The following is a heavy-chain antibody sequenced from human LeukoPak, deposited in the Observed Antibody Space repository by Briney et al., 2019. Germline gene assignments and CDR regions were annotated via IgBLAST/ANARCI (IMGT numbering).Heavy chain of an antibody. Sequence: SETLSLTCTVSGGSISSYYWSWIRQPAGKGLEWIGRIFTSGITNYNPSLKSRVTMSVDTSKNQFSLKLSSVTAADTAVYYCARAHYDSSGLSWFDPWGQGTLVTVSS. CDR1: GGSISSYY. CDR2: IFTSGIT. V-gene: IGHV4-4*07. CDR3: ARAHYDSSGLSWFDP. J-gene: IGHJ5*02. D-gene: IGHD3-22*01.